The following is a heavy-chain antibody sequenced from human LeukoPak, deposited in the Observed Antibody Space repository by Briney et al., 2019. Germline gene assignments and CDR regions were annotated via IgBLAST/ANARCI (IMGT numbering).Heavy chain of an antibody. Sequence: ASVKLSCKASGYTFTSYGISWVRQAPGQGLEGMGWLSAYNGNTNYAQKLQGRVTMTTDTSTSTAYMERRSLRSDDTAVYYCARAEGNYDFWSGYPYYFDYWGQGTLVTVSS. D-gene: IGHD3-3*01. CDR2: LSAYNGNT. V-gene: IGHV1-18*01. J-gene: IGHJ4*02. CDR1: GYTFTSYG. CDR3: ARAEGNYDFWSGYPYYFDY.